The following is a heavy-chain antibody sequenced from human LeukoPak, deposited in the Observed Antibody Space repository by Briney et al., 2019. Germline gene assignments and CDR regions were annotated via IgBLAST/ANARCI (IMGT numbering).Heavy chain of an antibody. CDR2: IKSDGTST. CDR1: GFTVSTYW. V-gene: IGHV3-74*01. CDR3: AKEPPPPIFYYDSSGYPAYFDY. Sequence: QAGGSLRLSCAVPGFTVSTYWMDWVRQAPGKGLVWVSRIKSDGTSTSYADSVKGRFTISRDNSKNTLYLQMNSPRAEDTAVYYCAKEPPPPIFYYDSSGYPAYFDYWGQGTLVTVSS. D-gene: IGHD3-22*01. J-gene: IGHJ4*02.